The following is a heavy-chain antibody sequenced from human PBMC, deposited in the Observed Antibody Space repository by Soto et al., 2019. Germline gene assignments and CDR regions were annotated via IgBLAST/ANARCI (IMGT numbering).Heavy chain of an antibody. CDR3: ARFNGSGTNYYMDV. Sequence: QVQLVQSGAELKKPGASAKVSCKASGYIFTSYGISWVRQAPGQGLEWMAWISVDSGNTNYAQNFQGRVTMTTDTSARTAHMELRSLRSDDPAVYYCARFNGSGTNYYMDVWGKGTTVIVSS. CDR1: GYIFTSYG. J-gene: IGHJ6*03. V-gene: IGHV1-18*01. CDR2: ISVDSGNT. D-gene: IGHD3-10*01.